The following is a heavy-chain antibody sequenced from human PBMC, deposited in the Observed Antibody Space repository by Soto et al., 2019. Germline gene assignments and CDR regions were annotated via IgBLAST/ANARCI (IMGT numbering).Heavy chain of an antibody. CDR3: AHAGDFDLLSFDR. J-gene: IGHJ4*02. D-gene: IGHD2-15*01. V-gene: IGHV2-5*02. CDR1: GFSLTTTRMG. Sequence: QITLKESGPPLVRPAQXLXXXCAFSGFSLTTTRMGVAWIRQPPGKALEWLALIYWDDDKRYSPSLKNRLTVSKDTSTNRVVLTITNISPDDTGTYFCAHAGDFDLLSFDRWGPGTLVTVSS. CDR2: IYWDDDK.